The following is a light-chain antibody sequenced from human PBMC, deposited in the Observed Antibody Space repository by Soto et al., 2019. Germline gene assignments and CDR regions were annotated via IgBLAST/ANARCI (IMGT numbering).Light chain of an antibody. Sequence: EIVMTQSQATLSVSPGERATLSCRASQSVSSNLAWYQQKPGQAPRLLIYGASTKATGIPARFSGSGSGTEFTLTISSLQSEDFAVYYCQQYNNWPRTFGQGTKVELK. V-gene: IGKV3-15*01. CDR3: QQYNNWPRT. J-gene: IGKJ1*01. CDR1: QSVSSN. CDR2: GAS.